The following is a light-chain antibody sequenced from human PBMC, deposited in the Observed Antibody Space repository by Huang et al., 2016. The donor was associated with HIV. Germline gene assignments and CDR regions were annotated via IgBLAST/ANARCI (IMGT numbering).Light chain of an antibody. Sequence: TITCRASQTINTYLNWYQQKPGKAPKLLIYAASSLHSGVPSRFSGSGSGTEFTLTISGLQREDFATYFCQQTYSTPRTFGQGTRVEIK. CDR3: QQTYSTPRT. V-gene: IGKV1-39*01. J-gene: IGKJ1*01. CDR2: AAS. CDR1: QTINTY.